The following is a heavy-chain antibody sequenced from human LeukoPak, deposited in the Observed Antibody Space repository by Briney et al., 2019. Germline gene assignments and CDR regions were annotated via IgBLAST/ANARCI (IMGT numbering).Heavy chain of an antibody. V-gene: IGHV4-59*01. CDR2: IHYSGST. Sequence: SETLSLTCAVYGGSFSGYYWSWIRQPPGKGLEWIGNIHYSGSTNYNPSLKSRVTTSLDTSKNQFSLKLTSVTAADTAVYHCARMYFNGWYDYWGQGTLVTVSS. CDR3: ARMYFNGWYDY. CDR1: GGSFSGYY. D-gene: IGHD6-19*01. J-gene: IGHJ4*02.